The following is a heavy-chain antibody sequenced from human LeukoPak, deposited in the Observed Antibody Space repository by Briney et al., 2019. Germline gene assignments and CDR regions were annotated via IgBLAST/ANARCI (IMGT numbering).Heavy chain of an antibody. V-gene: IGHV3-21*01. CDR3: ARDLLQDIVVVPAAICAY. Sequence: PGGSLRLSCAASGFTFSSYSMNWVRQAPGKGLEWVPSISSSSSYIYYADSVKGRFPISRDNAKNSLYLQMNSLRAEDTAVYYCARDLLQDIVVVPAAICAYWGQGTLVTVSS. CDR2: ISSSSSYI. CDR1: GFTFSSYS. D-gene: IGHD2-2*02. J-gene: IGHJ4*02.